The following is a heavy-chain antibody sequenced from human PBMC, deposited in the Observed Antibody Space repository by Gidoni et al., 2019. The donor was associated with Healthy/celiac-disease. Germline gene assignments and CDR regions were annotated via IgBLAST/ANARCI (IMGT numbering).Heavy chain of an antibody. Sequence: EVQMLESGGGLVQPGGSLRLSCAASGFTFSRHAMSWVRQAPGKGLEWVSAISGSGGSTYYADSVKGRFTISRDNSKNTLYLQMNSLRAEDTAVYYCAKTYYYDSSGLPGGAFDIWGQGTMVTVSS. J-gene: IGHJ3*02. V-gene: IGHV3-23*01. CDR1: GFTFSRHA. CDR2: ISGSGGST. D-gene: IGHD3-22*01. CDR3: AKTYYYDSSGLPGGAFDI.